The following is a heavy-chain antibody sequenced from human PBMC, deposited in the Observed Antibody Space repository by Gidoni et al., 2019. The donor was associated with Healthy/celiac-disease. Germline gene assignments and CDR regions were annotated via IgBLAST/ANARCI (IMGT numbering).Heavy chain of an antibody. J-gene: IGHJ4*02. CDR2: IYYSGST. CDR3: ARDLSSSSPSFDY. V-gene: IGHV4-59*01. D-gene: IGHD6-6*01. Sequence: QVHLQESGPGLVNPSETLSLTCTVSGGSISSYYWSWIRQPPGKGLEWIGYIYYSGSTNYNPSLKSRVTISVDTSKYQFSLKLSSVTAADTAVYYCARDLSSSSPSFDYWGQGTLVTVSS. CDR1: GGSISSYY.